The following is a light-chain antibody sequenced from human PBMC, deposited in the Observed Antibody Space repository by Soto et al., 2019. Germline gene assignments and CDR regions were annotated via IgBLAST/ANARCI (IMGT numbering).Light chain of an antibody. CDR3: QQYGSSPRT. CDR2: GAS. Sequence: EIVLTQSPGTLSLSLGERATLSCRASQSVSSNFLAWYQQKPGQAPRLLIYGASSRATGIPDRFSGSGTGTDFTLTISRLEPEDFAVYYCQQYGSSPRTFGQGTKVEI. V-gene: IGKV3-20*01. J-gene: IGKJ1*01. CDR1: QSVSSNF.